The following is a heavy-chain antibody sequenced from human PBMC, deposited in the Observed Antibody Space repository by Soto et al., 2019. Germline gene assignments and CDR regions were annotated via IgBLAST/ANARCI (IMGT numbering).Heavy chain of an antibody. CDR1: GGSFSCYY. CDR2: INHSGST. J-gene: IGHJ6*02. D-gene: IGHD3-16*02. CDR3: ARQNYVWGSYRIYYYYGMDV. Sequence: PSETLSLTCAVYGGSFSCYYWSWIGQPPGKGLEWIGEINHSGSTNYNPSLKSRVTISVDTSKNQFSLKLSSVTAADTAVYYCARQNYVWGSYRIYYYYGMDVWGQGTTVTVSS. V-gene: IGHV4-34*01.